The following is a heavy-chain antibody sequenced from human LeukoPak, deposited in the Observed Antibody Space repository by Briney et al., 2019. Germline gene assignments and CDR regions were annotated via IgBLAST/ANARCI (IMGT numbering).Heavy chain of an antibody. D-gene: IGHD2-21*02. Sequence: ASVKVSCKASGYTFTTYYVHWVRQAPGQGLEWMGIINPGGGSANYAQKFQGRVTMTRDTSTSTVYMELSSLRSDDTAVYYCARDVGSPSPIVVVTGGIGSSIDYWGQGTLVTVSS. CDR2: INPGGGSA. V-gene: IGHV1-46*01. CDR1: GYTFTTYY. CDR3: ARDVGSPSPIVVVTGGIGSSIDY. J-gene: IGHJ4*02.